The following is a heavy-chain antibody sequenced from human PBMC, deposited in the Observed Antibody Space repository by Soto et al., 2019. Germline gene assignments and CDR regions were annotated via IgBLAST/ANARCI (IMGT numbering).Heavy chain of an antibody. J-gene: IGHJ4*02. V-gene: IGHV3-9*01. CDR1: GFTFDDYA. CDR2: ISWNSGSI. CDR3: AKDFSDIWDYRCDFDY. D-gene: IGHD1-7*01. Sequence: EVQLVESGGGLVQPGRSLRLSCGASGFTFDDYAMHWVRQAPGKGLEWVSGISWNSGSIAYADSVKGRFTISRDNAKNSLYLQMNSLTPEDTALYYCAKDFSDIWDYRCDFDYWGQGTLVTVSS.